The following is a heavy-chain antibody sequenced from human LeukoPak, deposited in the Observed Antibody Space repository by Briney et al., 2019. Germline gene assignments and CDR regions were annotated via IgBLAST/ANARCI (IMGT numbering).Heavy chain of an antibody. CDR1: GYTFASYG. V-gene: IGHV1-18*01. CDR2: ISAYNGNT. J-gene: IGHJ5*02. CDR3: ARVPIRITMTQSWFDP. D-gene: IGHD3-22*01. Sequence: GASVKVSRKASGYTFASYGISWVRQAPGQGLEWMGWISAYNGNTNYAQKLQGRVTMTTDTSTSTAYMELRSLRSDDTAVYYCARVPIRITMTQSWFDPWGQGTLVTVSS.